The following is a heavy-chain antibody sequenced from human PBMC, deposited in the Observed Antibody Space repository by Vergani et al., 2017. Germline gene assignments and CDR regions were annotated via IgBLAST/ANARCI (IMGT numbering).Heavy chain of an antibody. CDR1: GFSLSTSGVG. Sequence: QITLKESGPTLVKPTQTLTLTCTFSGFSLSTSGVGVGWIRQPPGKALEWLGLIYWDDDKRYSPSLKSRLTITKDTSKNQVVLTMTNMDRVDTATYYCAHRRGWEDFLDYWGQGTLVTVSS. CDR2: IYWDDDK. CDR3: AHRRGWEDFLDY. V-gene: IGHV2-5*02. D-gene: IGHD1-26*01. J-gene: IGHJ4*02.